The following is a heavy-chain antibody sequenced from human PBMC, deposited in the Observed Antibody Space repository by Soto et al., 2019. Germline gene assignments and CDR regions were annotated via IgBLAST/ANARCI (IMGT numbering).Heavy chain of an antibody. CDR1: GGNFSSYA. V-gene: IGHV1-69*13. J-gene: IGHJ5*02. Sequence: GASVKVSCKASGGNFSSYAISWLRQAPGQGLEWMGGIVPLFGTTNYAQKFKGRLMITADESTTTAYMELSSLRFEDTAVYYCARDSGLSWYNWFDPWGQGSPVTVSS. CDR2: IVPLFGTT. CDR3: ARDSGLSWYNWFDP. D-gene: IGHD1-26*01.